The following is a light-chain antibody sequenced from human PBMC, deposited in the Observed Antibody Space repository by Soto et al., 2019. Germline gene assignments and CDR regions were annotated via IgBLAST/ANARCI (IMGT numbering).Light chain of an antibody. J-gene: IGKJ1*01. CDR2: GAS. Sequence: EIVLTQSPGTLSLSPGERAALSCRASQSVTSNYLGWYQQKPGQAPRLLIYGASNRATGIPDRFSGSGSGTDFTLAISRLEPEDFAVYYCQQYGSSPRTFGQGTKVDI. CDR1: QSVTSNY. CDR3: QQYGSSPRT. V-gene: IGKV3-20*01.